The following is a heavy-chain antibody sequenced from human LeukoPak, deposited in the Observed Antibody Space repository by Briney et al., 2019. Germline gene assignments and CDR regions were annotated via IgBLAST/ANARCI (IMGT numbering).Heavy chain of an antibody. CDR1: GGSISSGDYS. V-gene: IGHV4-30-4*01. CDR2: IYYSGST. D-gene: IGHD6-13*01. CDR3: ASGGPINSSSWTEFDY. Sequence: PSETLSLTCTVSGGSISSGDYSWSWIRQPPGKGLEWIGYIYYSGSTNYNPSLKSRVTISVDTSKNQFSLKLSSVTAADTAVYYCASGGPINSSSWTEFDYWGQGTLVTVSS. J-gene: IGHJ4*02.